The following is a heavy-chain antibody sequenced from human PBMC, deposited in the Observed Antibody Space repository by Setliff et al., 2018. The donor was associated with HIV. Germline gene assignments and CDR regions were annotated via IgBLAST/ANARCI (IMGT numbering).Heavy chain of an antibody. CDR1: GFIFSSYS. CDR3: ATLNFDDSRGYPYY. CDR2: INSESKYK. D-gene: IGHD3-22*01. Sequence: GGSLRLSCAASGFIFSSYSMNWVRQVPGKGLQWVSSINSESKYKFYADSVKGRFTISRDNGKNSLFLQMNRLRAEDTAVYYCATLNFDDSRGYPYYWGQGILVTVSS. J-gene: IGHJ4*01. V-gene: IGHV3-21*01.